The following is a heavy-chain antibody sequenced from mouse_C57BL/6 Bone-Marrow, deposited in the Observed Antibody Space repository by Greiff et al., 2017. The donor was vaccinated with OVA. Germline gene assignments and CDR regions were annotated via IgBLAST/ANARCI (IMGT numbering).Heavy chain of an antibody. V-gene: IGHV1-55*01. CDR1: GYTFTSYW. CDR2: IYPGSGST. Sequence: VQLQQSGAELASPGASVTLSCKASGYTFTSYWITWVKQRPGQGLEWIGDIYPGSGSTNYNEKFKSKATLTVDTSSSTAYMQLSSLTSEDSAVYYCAGLGGFAYWGQGTLVTVSA. CDR3: AGLGGFAY. D-gene: IGHD2-10*02. J-gene: IGHJ3*01.